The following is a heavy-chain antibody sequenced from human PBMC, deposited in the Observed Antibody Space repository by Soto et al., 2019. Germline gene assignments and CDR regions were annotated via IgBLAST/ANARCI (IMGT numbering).Heavy chain of an antibody. Sequence: QVQLVQSGAAVKTPGSSVKVSCEASGGTFSSYSINWVRQAPGQGLEWMGRLIPMFGTTDYAQRFQGRVTFAADESTNTASMEVTDLTSEDTAVYYCARAAVLTFTRFYDVDVWGQGTTVTVSS. CDR3: ARAAVLTFTRFYDVDV. CDR2: LIPMFGTT. V-gene: IGHV1-69*18. D-gene: IGHD6-25*01. J-gene: IGHJ6*02. CDR1: GGTFSSYS.